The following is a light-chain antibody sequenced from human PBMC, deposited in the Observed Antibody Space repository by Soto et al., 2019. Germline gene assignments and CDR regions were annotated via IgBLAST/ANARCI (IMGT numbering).Light chain of an antibody. CDR1: QGINTY. Sequence: EIVLTQSPATLSLSPGERATLSCRASQGINTYLAWYQQKPGQAPRLLIYDASNRATGIPARFSGSGSGTDFTLTISSLQPEDFAVYYCQQRSNWPRTFGQGTKVEIK. CDR2: DAS. CDR3: QQRSNWPRT. V-gene: IGKV3-11*01. J-gene: IGKJ1*01.